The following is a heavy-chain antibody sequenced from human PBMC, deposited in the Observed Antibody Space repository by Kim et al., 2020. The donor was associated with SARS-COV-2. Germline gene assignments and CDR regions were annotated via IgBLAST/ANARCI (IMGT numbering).Heavy chain of an antibody. CDR3: VKGGDSGRYSGDF. CDR1: GFTFGDSS. D-gene: IGHD3-10*01. CDR2: IRKDNAMI. J-gene: IGHJ4*02. V-gene: IGHV3-9*01. Sequence: GGSLRLSCTGSGFTFGDSSMLWVRQAPGKGLEWVSGIRKDNAMIDYVDSVKGRFTISRDNGANSLYLQMKDLRPEDTALYFCVKGGDSGRYSGDFWGQGTLVTVSS.